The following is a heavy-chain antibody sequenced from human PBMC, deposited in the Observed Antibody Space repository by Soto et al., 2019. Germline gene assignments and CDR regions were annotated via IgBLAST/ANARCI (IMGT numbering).Heavy chain of an antibody. CDR3: ASGPRGDSLDAFDI. D-gene: IGHD6-25*01. CDR1: GGTFSSYA. J-gene: IGHJ3*02. CDR2: IIPIFGTA. V-gene: IGHV1-69*13. Sequence: ASVKVSCKASGGTFSSYAISWVRQAPGQGLEWMGGIIPIFGTANYAQKFQGRVTITADESTSTAYMELSSLRSEDTAVYYCASGPRGDSLDAFDIWGQGTMVTVSS.